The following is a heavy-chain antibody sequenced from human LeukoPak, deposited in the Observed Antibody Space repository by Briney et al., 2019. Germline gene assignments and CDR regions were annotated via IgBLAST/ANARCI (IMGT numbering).Heavy chain of an antibody. V-gene: IGHV4-39*07. Sequence: SETLSLTCTVSGGPISSSSYYWGWIRQPPGKGLEWIGNIYYSGSMYWNLSLKSRVTISVDTSKNQFSLRLSSVTAADTAVYYCARGFRGDNFDFWGQGTLVTVSS. CDR2: IYYSGSM. CDR1: GGPISSSSYY. J-gene: IGHJ4*02. D-gene: IGHD4-17*01. CDR3: ARGFRGDNFDF.